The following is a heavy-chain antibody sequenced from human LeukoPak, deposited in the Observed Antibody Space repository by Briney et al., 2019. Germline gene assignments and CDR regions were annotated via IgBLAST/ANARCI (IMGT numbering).Heavy chain of an antibody. CDR2: INPSNNT. J-gene: IGHJ4*02. CDR1: GYTFTDYY. D-gene: IGHD6-13*01. Sequence: VKVSCKASGYTFTDYYMHWVRQAPGQGLEWMGIINPSNNTDYAQKFQGRVTMTRDTSTSTVYMELSSLRSEDTAVYYCARESIAPVVPFDYWGQGTLVTVSS. V-gene: IGHV1-46*01. CDR3: ARESIAPVVPFDY.